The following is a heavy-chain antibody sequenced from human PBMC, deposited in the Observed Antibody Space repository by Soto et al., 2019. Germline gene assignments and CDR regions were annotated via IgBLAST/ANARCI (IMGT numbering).Heavy chain of an antibody. CDR1: GGTFSSYA. Sequence: QVQLVQSGAEVKKPGSSVKVSCKASGGTFSSYAISWVRQAPGQGLEWMGGIIPIFGTANYAQKFQGRVTSTADESTSTAYMELSSLRAEDTAVDYGARSDSVRGVIIGGYDYLGQGTLVTVSS. CDR2: IIPIFGTA. D-gene: IGHD3-10*01. CDR3: ARSDSVRGVIIGGYDY. J-gene: IGHJ4*02. V-gene: IGHV1-69*01.